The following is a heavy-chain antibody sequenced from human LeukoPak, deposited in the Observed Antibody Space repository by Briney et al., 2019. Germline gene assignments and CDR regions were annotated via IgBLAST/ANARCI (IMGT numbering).Heavy chain of an antibody. Sequence: GGSLRLSCAASGFTFSSYAMHWVRQAPGKGLEYVSAISSNGGSTYYANSVKGRFTISRDNYKNTLYLQMGSLRAEDMAVYYCARDSIRGTTVTEDAFDIWGQGTMVTVSS. V-gene: IGHV3-64*01. CDR3: ARDSIRGTTVTEDAFDI. J-gene: IGHJ3*02. CDR2: ISSNGGST. CDR1: GFTFSSYA. D-gene: IGHD4-17*01.